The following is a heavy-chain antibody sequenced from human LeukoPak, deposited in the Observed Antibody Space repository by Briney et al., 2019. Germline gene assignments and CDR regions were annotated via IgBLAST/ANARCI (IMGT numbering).Heavy chain of an antibody. V-gene: IGHV4-59*08. J-gene: IGHJ6*02. CDR1: GGSFSPYY. D-gene: IGHD2-21*02. CDR3: ARRGDWIGLDV. Sequence: SETLSLTCTVSGGSFSPYYWNWIRQPPGKGLEWIGYVHYTGSTNYNPSLRSRIAISVATSKNQFSLKLSSVTATDTAVYYCARRGDWIGLDVWGQGTTVTVSS. CDR2: VHYTGST.